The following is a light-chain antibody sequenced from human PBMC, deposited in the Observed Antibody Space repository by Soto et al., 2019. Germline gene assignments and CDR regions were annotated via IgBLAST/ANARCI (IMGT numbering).Light chain of an antibody. CDR3: SSYTTSNTRQIV. Sequence: QSALTQPASVSGSPGQSITISCTGTSSDVGGYNYVSWYQQHPGKAPKLMIYDVSNRPSGVSIRFSGSKSDNTASLTISGLQPEDEADYHCSSYTTSNTRQIVFGTGTKLTVL. J-gene: IGLJ1*01. CDR1: SSDVGGYNY. CDR2: DVS. V-gene: IGLV2-14*01.